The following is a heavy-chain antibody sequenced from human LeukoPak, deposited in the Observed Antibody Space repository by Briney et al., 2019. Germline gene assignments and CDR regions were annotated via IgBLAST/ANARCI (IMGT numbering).Heavy chain of an antibody. CDR3: TRDRSGQD. D-gene: IGHD1-1*01. V-gene: IGHV3-7*05. CDR2: INQDGSEK. CDR1: GFTLSIYW. J-gene: IGHJ4*02. Sequence: GRTLRLSCAASGFTLSIYWMSWVPHAPAKGLQWVANINQDGSEKYYVDSVKGRFTISRDNAKNSLYLQMNGRRAEDTAVYYCTRDRSGQDWGQGTLVTVSS.